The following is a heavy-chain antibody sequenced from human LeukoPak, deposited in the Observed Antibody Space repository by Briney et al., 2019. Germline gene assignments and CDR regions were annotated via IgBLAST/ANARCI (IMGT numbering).Heavy chain of an antibody. J-gene: IGHJ4*02. V-gene: IGHV1-69*05. D-gene: IGHD5-18*01. CDR2: IIPIFGTA. CDR1: GGTFSSYA. CDR3: ARDPPLYQLWFDY. Sequence: SVKVSCKASGGTFSSYAISWVRQAPGQGLEWMGGIIPIFGTANYAQKLQGRVTMTTDTSTSTAYMELRSLGSDDTAVYYCARDPPLYQLWFDYWGQGTLVTVSS.